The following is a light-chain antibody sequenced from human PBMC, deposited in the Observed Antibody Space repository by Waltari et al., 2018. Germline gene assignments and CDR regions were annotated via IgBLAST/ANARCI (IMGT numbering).Light chain of an antibody. CDR2: WAS. V-gene: IGKV4-1*01. J-gene: IGKJ2*01. Sequence: DIVMTQSPDSLAVSLGERANINCKSSQSVLHSSNNKNYLAWHQQKPGQPPKLLIYWASTRESGVPDRFSGSWSGTDFTLTISSLQAEDVAVYYCQQYYDIPYTFGQGTKLEI. CDR1: QSVLHSSNNKNY. CDR3: QQYYDIPYT.